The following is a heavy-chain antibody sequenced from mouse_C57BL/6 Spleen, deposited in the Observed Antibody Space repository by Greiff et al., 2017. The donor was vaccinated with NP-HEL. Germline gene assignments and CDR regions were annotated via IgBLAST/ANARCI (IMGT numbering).Heavy chain of an antibody. V-gene: IGHV1-82*01. CDR2: IYPGDGDT. D-gene: IGHD5-5*01. CDR1: GYAFSSSW. J-gene: IGHJ3*01. CDR3: ASRSTFCAY. Sequence: QVQLQQSGPELVKPGASVKISCKASGYAFSSSWMNWVKQRPGKGLEWIGRIYPGDGDTNYNGKFKGKATLTADKSSSTAYMQLSSLTSEDSAVYFCASRSTFCAYWGQGTLVTVSA.